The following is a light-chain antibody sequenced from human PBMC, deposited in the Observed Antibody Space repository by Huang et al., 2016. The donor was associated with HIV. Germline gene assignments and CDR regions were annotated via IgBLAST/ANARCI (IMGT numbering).Light chain of an antibody. V-gene: IGKV3-11*01. Sequence: EIVLTQSPATLSLSPGERATLSCRASQSVSSYLAWYQQKPDQAPRLLIYDASNRATGIPARFSGSGVGTDFTLTISSLEPEDFAVYYCQQRSGTFGPGTKVDIK. CDR3: QQRSGT. CDR1: QSVSSY. J-gene: IGKJ3*01. CDR2: DAS.